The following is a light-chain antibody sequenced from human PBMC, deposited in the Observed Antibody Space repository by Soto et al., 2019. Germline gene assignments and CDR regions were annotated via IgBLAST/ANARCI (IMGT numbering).Light chain of an antibody. CDR3: QAWDSSTTVV. J-gene: IGLJ2*01. V-gene: IGLV3-1*01. Sequence: SYELTQPPSVSVSPGQTASITCSGDKLGDKYACWYQQKPGQSPVLVIYQDSKRPSGIPERFSGSNSGNTATQTISGTQAMDEADYYCQAWDSSTTVVFGGGTKVTVL. CDR2: QDS. CDR1: KLGDKY.